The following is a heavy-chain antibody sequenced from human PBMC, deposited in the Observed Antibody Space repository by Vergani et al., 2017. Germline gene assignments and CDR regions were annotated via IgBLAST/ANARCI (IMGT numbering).Heavy chain of an antibody. D-gene: IGHD5-12*01. V-gene: IGHV4-34*01. J-gene: IGHJ5*02. CDR3: SSGGSSVDIVATIERMPNWFDP. CDR2: INHSGST. CDR1: GGSFSGYY. Sequence: QVQLQQWGAGLLKPSETLSLTCAVYGGSFSGYYWSWIRQPPGKGLEWIGEINHSGSTNNNPSLKSPVTISVDTSKNPFTLKLSSVTAADTAVYYCSSGGSSVDIVATIERMPNWFDPWGQGTLVTVSS.